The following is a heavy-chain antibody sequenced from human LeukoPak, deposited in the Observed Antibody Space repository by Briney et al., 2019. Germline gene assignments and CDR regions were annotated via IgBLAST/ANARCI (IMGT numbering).Heavy chain of an antibody. J-gene: IGHJ4*02. CDR2: ISSSGSTI. Sequence: GGSLRLSCAASGFTFSDYYMSWIRQAPGKGLEWVSYISSSGSTIYYADSVKGRFTISRDNAKNSLYLQMNSLRAEDTAVYYCAKAFTTITARFDDWGQGTPVTVSS. CDR1: GFTFSDYY. D-gene: IGHD6-6*01. CDR3: AKAFTTITARFDD. V-gene: IGHV3-11*01.